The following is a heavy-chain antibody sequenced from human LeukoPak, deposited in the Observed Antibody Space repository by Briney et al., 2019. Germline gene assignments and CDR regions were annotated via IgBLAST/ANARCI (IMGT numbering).Heavy chain of an antibody. V-gene: IGHV3-23*01. D-gene: IGHD5-24*01. CDR3: ARASRLEQKNWFDP. CDR1: GFTFSIHG. Sequence: GGSLRLSCAASGFTFSIHGMNWVRQAPGKGLEWVSGSPGADITYAESVKGRFTISRDNSKNTLYLQINTLRAEDTAVYYCARASRLEQKNWFDPWGQGTLATVSS. CDR2: SPGADIT. J-gene: IGHJ5*02.